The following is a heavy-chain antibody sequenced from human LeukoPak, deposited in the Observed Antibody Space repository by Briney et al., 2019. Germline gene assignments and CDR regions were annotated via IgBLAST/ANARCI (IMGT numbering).Heavy chain of an antibody. D-gene: IGHD5-24*01. CDR2: IDSDGSGT. CDR3: AKDFGRERWLQPADY. Sequence: GGSLRLSCSASGLTLSGYWMHWVRQIPGKGLVWVSRIDSDGSGTSYADSVKGRFTISRDNSKNTLYLQMNSLRAEDTAVYYCAKDFGRERWLQPADYWGQGTLVTVSS. V-gene: IGHV3-74*01. CDR1: GLTLSGYW. J-gene: IGHJ4*02.